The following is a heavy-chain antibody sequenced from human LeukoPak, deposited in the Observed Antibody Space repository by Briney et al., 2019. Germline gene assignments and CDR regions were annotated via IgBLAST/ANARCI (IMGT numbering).Heavy chain of an antibody. J-gene: IGHJ4*02. V-gene: IGHV4-4*02. CDR1: GGSISSNNW. D-gene: IGHD1-1*01. Sequence: PSGTLSLTCAVSGGSISSNNWWGWVRQPPGKGLEWIGEIYHSGSPNYNPSLKSQVTISVGKSRNHFSLNLSSVTAADTAVYYCARVNINNWHSCDYWGQGTLVTVSS. CDR3: ARVNINNWHSCDY. CDR2: IYHSGSP.